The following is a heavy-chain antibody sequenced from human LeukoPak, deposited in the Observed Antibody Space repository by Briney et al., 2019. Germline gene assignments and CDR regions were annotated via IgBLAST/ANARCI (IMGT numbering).Heavy chain of an antibody. CDR3: ARTIRGYYYYMDV. J-gene: IGHJ6*03. CDR1: GFTFSSYW. CDR2: IKQDGSEK. V-gene: IGHV3-7*01. Sequence: GGSLRLSCAASGFTFSSYWMSWVRQAPGKGLEWVANIKQDGSEKYYVDSVKGRFTISRDNAKNSLYLQMNSLRAEDTAVYYCARTIRGYYYYMDVWGKGTTVTVS.